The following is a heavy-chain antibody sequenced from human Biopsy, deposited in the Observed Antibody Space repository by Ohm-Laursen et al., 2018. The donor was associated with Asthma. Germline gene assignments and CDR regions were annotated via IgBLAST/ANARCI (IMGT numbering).Heavy chain of an antibody. J-gene: IGHJ4*02. Sequence: LSLTCAASGFTFSSYAMSWVRQAPGKGLEWVSVIYSGGTSHTADSVRSRFTISRDFSKNTLHLQMHSLRVEDTAVYYCARGDSSGWSHYYFDYWGQGTLVTVSS. CDR3: ARGDSSGWSHYYFDY. CDR2: IYSGGTS. V-gene: IGHV3-23*03. CDR1: GFTFSSYA. D-gene: IGHD6-19*01.